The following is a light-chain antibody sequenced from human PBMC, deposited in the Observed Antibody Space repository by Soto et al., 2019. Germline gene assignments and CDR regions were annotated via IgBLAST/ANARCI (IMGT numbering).Light chain of an antibody. V-gene: IGKV2-30*02. CDR2: KVS. CDR1: QSLVHSDGNTY. CDR3: MQGTHWSPYT. Sequence: VVMTQSPLSLPVTLGQPASISCRSSQSLVHSDGNTYLNWFHQRPGQSPRRLIYKVSNRDSGVPDRFSGSGSDTDFTLKISGVEAEYVGVYYCMQGTHWSPYTFGQGTKLEIK. J-gene: IGKJ2*01.